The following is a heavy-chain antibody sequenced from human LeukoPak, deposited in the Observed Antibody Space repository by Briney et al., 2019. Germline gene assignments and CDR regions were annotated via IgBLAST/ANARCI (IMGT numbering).Heavy chain of an antibody. D-gene: IGHD1-26*01. Sequence: GGSLRLSCAASGFTVSHNYMSWVRQAPGKGLEWVSVIYSGGSTNYADSVKGRFTISRDNSKNTLYLQMNGRRDEDTSVYYCARDLSGYLDYWGQGTLVTVSS. J-gene: IGHJ4*02. CDR1: GFTVSHNY. V-gene: IGHV3-66*01. CDR2: IYSGGST. CDR3: ARDLSGYLDY.